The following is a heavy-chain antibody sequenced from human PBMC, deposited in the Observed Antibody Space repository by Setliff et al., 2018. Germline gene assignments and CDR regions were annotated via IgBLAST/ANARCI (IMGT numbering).Heavy chain of an antibody. CDR3: AISTLSICTGGNCPNAFDV. J-gene: IGHJ3*01. Sequence: ASVKVSCKSSGYIFRSYGLSWVRQVPGQGLEWMGWISSYNGHTNYAPKVQGRVTMTTDTSTGTASMELRSLRSDDTAIYYCAISTLSICTGGNCPNAFDVWGQGTVVTVSS. CDR1: GYIFRSYG. CDR2: ISSYNGHT. V-gene: IGHV1-18*01. D-gene: IGHD2-8*02.